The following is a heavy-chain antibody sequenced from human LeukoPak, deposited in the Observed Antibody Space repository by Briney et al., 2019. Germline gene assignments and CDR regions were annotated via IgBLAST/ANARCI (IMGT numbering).Heavy chain of an antibody. CDR3: AKDPSNVYDFWSGYYTGYYYYGMDV. CDR1: GFTFSSYE. D-gene: IGHD3-3*01. CDR2: ISNRGDTI. V-gene: IGHV3-48*03. Sequence: PGGSLRLSCAASGFTFSSYEMNWVRQAPGKGLEWVSYISNRGDTIFYADSVKGRFIISRDNAKNSLYLQMNSLRAEDTAVYYCAKDPSNVYDFWSGYYTGYYYYGMDVWGQGTTVTVSS. J-gene: IGHJ6*02.